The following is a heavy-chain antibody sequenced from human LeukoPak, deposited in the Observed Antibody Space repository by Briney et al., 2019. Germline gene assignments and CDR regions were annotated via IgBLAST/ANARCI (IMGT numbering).Heavy chain of an antibody. J-gene: IGHJ4*02. Sequence: GGSLRLSCAASGFTFSSYEMNWVRQAPGKGLEWVSSISSSSSYIYYADSVKGRFTISRDNAKNSLYLQMNSLRAEDTAVYYCATVGYSSGWHSPIDYWGQGTLVTVSS. CDR1: GFTFSSYE. D-gene: IGHD6-19*01. CDR2: ISSSSSYI. CDR3: ATVGYSSGWHSPIDY. V-gene: IGHV3-21*01.